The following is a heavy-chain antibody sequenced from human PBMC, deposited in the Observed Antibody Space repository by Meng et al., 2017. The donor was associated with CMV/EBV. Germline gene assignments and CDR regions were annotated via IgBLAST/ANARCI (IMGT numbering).Heavy chain of an antibody. CDR3: ARGGRGSSSWPLDY. J-gene: IGHJ4*02. CDR2: ISSSGSTI. CDR1: GFPCSGYY. D-gene: IGHD6-13*01. V-gene: IGHV3-11*01. Sequence: ASGFPCSGYYMSGIRQAPGKRLEWVSYISSSGSTIYYADSVKGRFTISRDNAKNSLYLQMNSLRAEDTAVYYCARGGRGSSSWPLDYWGQGTLVTVSS.